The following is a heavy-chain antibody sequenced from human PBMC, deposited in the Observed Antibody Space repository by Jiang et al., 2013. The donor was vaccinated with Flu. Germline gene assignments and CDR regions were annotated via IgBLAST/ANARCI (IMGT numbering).Heavy chain of an antibody. Sequence: VQLLESGGGLVQPGGSLRLSCAPSGFTSSSYAMSWVRQAPGKGLEWVSGISGSGGNTYYADSVKGRFTISRDNSKNTLYLQMNSVRPEDTAVYYCARGVGTIKYYYGMDVWGKGTTVTVSS. D-gene: IGHD5-12*01. CDR1: GFTSSSYA. V-gene: IGHV3-23*01. J-gene: IGHJ6*04. CDR2: ISGSGGNT. CDR3: ARGVGTIKYYYGMDV.